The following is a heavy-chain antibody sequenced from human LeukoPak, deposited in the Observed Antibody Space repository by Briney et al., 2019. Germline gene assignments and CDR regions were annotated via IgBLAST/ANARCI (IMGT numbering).Heavy chain of an antibody. CDR3: AKVGLTVTTILHYFHC. CDR1: GFTFSSYG. D-gene: IGHD4-11*01. CDR2: ISYDGSNK. J-gene: IGHJ4*02. V-gene: IGHV3-30*18. Sequence: GRSLRLSCAASGFTFSSYGMHWVRQSPGKGLEWGALISYDGSNKYYADSVKGRFTISRDNSKNTLHLQMHSLRAEDTAVYYCAKVGLTVTTILHYFHCWGQGPLVTVSS.